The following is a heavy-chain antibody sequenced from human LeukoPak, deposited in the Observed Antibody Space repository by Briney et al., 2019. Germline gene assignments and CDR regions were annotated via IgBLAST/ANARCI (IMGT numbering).Heavy chain of an antibody. Sequence: ASVKVSCKASGYTFTGYYMHWVRQAPGQGLEWMGWINPNSGGTNYAQKFQGRVTMTRDTSISTAHMELSRLRSEDTAVYYCARDRGYYYDSSGYYPDAFDIWGQGTMVTVSS. D-gene: IGHD3-22*01. CDR1: GYTFTGYY. V-gene: IGHV1-2*02. CDR2: INPNSGGT. CDR3: ARDRGYYYDSSGYYPDAFDI. J-gene: IGHJ3*02.